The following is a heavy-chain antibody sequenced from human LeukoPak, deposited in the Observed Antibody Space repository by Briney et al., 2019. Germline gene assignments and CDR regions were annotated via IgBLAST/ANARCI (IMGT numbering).Heavy chain of an antibody. D-gene: IGHD2-15*01. CDR2: ISGYNGDT. V-gene: IGHV1-18*01. J-gene: IGHJ5*02. CDR1: GYTFTHHG. CDR3: ARRLVAASNWFDP. Sequence: GASVRVSCTASGYTFTHHGITWVRQAPGQGLEWMGWISGYNGDTNYAQKFQGRVTMTRDTSISTAYVELSRLRSDDTAVYYCARRLVAASNWFDPWGQGTLVTVSS.